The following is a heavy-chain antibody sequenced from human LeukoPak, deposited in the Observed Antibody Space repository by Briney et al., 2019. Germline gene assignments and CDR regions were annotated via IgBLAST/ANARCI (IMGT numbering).Heavy chain of an antibody. D-gene: IGHD3-3*01. CDR3: AREGRYDFWSGYPFFDP. V-gene: IGHV4-30-4*08. CDR1: GGSISSGDYY. J-gene: IGHJ5*02. Sequence: SETLSLTCTVSGGSISSGDYYWSWIRQPPGKGLEWIGYIYYSGSTYYNPSLKSRVTISVDTSKNQFSLKLSSATAADTAVYYCAREGRYDFWSGYPFFDPWGQGTLVTVSS. CDR2: IYYSGST.